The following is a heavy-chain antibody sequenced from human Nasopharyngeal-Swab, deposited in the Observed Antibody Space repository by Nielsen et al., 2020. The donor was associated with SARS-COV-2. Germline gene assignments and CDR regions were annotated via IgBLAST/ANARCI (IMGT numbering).Heavy chain of an antibody. D-gene: IGHD2-15*01. V-gene: IGHV3-21*01. CDR3: ARARGSGWYFDL. CDR2: ISSSSSYI. Sequence: GGSLRLSCAASGFTFSSYSMNWVRQAPRKGLEWVSSISSSSSYIYYADSVKGRFTISRDNAKNSLYLQMNSLRAEDTAVYYCARARGSGWYFDLWGRGTLVTVSS. J-gene: IGHJ2*01. CDR1: GFTFSSYS.